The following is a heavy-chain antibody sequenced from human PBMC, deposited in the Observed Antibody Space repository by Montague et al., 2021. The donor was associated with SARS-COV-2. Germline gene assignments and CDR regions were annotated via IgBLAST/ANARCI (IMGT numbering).Heavy chain of an antibody. CDR1: GGSFSGYY. CDR3: ARGRGTALFRRIYFGMDV. CDR2: INHSGST. D-gene: IGHD1-1*01. V-gene: IGHV4-34*01. Sequence: SETLSLTCAVYGGSFSGYYWSWIRQPPGKGLEWIGEINHSGSTNYNPSLKSRVTISVDTSKNQFSLKLSSVTAADTAVYYCARGRGTALFRRIYFGMDVWAKGPRSPSP. J-gene: IGHJ6*02.